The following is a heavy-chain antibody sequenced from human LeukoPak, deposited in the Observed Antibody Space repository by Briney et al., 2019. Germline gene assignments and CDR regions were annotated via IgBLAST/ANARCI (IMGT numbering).Heavy chain of an antibody. D-gene: IGHD2-2*01. J-gene: IGHJ4*02. CDR1: GGSISSSSYY. V-gene: IGHV4-39*07. CDR2: IYYSGST. CDR3: ARDRGPAAAIFDY. Sequence: ESSETLSLTCTVSGGSISSSSYYWGWIRQPPGKGLEWIGSIYYSGSTYYNPSLKSRVTISVDTSKNQFSLKLSSVTAADTAVYYCARDRGPAAAIFDYWGQGTLVTVSS.